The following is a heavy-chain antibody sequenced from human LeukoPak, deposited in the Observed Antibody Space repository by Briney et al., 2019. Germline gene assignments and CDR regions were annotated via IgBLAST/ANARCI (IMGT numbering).Heavy chain of an antibody. CDR1: GFTFSSYS. CDR2: ISSSSSYI. V-gene: IGHV3-21*01. CDR3: ARVGRDYGDPAYAFDI. D-gene: IGHD4-17*01. J-gene: IGHJ3*02. Sequence: GSLRLSCAASGFTFSSYSMNWVRQAPGKGLEWVSSISSSSSYIYCADSVKGRFTISRDNAKNSLYLQMNSLRAEDTAVYYCARVGRDYGDPAYAFDIWGQGTMVTVSS.